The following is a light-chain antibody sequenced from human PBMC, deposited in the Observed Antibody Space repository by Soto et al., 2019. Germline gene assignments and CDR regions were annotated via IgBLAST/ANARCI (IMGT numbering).Light chain of an antibody. CDR2: GAS. J-gene: IGKJ4*01. CDR3: QQYKEYVT. CDR1: QSVWTT. Sequence: EIVMTQFPDSMCVSPGESATLSCRASQSVWTTLAWYQQKPGQAPRLLIYGASTRASGCPPRFRGSGSGTDFTLNINYLRSEDIAVYFCQQYKEYVTFGGGTKVEV. V-gene: IGKV3D-15*01.